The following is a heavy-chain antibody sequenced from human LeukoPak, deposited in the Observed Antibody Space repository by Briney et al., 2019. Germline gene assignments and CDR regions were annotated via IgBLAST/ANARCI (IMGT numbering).Heavy chain of an antibody. J-gene: IGHJ4*02. Sequence: GGSLRLSCAASGFTFSSYAMSWVRQAPGKGLEWVSAISGSGGSTYYADSVKGRFTISRDNSKNTLYLQMNSLRAEDTAVYYCAKDGREPNTYYDYVWGSYRYIGFDYWGQGTLVTVSS. CDR1: GFTFSSYA. V-gene: IGHV3-23*01. CDR2: ISGSGGST. D-gene: IGHD3-16*02. CDR3: AKDGREPNTYYDYVWGSYRYIGFDY.